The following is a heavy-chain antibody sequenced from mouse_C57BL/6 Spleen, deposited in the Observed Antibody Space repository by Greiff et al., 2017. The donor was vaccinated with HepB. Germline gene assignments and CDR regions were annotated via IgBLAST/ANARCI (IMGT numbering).Heavy chain of an antibody. V-gene: IGHV3-6*01. CDR2: ISYDGSN. D-gene: IGHD3-2*02. J-gene: IGHJ3*01. CDR1: GYSITSGYY. Sequence: EVKVEESGPGLVKPSPSLSLSCSASGYSITSGYYWYWIRQLPGNKLEWMGYISYDGSNNYNPSLKNRISITRDTSKNQSFLKLNSVTTEDTATYYCATSGDWGQGTLVTVSA. CDR3: ATSGD.